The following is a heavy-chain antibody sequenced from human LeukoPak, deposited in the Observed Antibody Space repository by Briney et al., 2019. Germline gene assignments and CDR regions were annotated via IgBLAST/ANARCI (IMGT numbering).Heavy chain of an antibody. CDR2: IIPIFGTA. D-gene: IGHD3-10*01. J-gene: IGHJ4*02. V-gene: IGHV1-69*05. Sequence: SMKVSCKASGGTFSSYAISWVRQAPGQGLEWMGRIIPIFGTANYAQKFQGRVTITTDESTSTAYMELSSLRSEDTAVYYCAREVSYYGSGSRYYFDYWGQGTLVTVSS. CDR3: AREVSYYGSGSRYYFDY. CDR1: GGTFSSYA.